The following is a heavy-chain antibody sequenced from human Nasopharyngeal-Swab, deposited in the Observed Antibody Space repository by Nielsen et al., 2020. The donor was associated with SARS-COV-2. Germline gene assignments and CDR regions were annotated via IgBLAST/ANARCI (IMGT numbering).Heavy chain of an antibody. D-gene: IGHD1-26*01. CDR3: ARQGGGSYYDNWFDP. Sequence: SETLSLTCTVSGDSISSSSDYWGWIRQPPGKGLEWFGSMYYSGSTYYNASLKSRVTISVDTSKNQFSLKLRSVTAADTAVYYCARQGGGSYYDNWFDPWGQGTLVTVSS. CDR1: GDSISSSSDY. V-gene: IGHV4-39*01. J-gene: IGHJ5*02. CDR2: MYYSGST.